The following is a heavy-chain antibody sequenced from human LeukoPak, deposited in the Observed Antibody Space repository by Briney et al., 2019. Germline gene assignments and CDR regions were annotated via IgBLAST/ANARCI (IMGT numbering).Heavy chain of an antibody. CDR3: AKGYNYAYEY. Sequence: PGGSLRLSGAASGFTVSTSYMSGVRQAPGKGLEWVSLIYSGGSTYYAASVKGRFTISRDNSKNTLYLQMNSLRPEDTAVYYCAKGYNYAYEYWGQGTLVTVSS. CDR1: GFTVSTSY. CDR2: IYSGGST. V-gene: IGHV3-53*01. J-gene: IGHJ4*02. D-gene: IGHD5-18*01.